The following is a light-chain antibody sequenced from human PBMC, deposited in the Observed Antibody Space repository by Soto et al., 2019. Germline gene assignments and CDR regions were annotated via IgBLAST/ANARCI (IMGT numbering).Light chain of an antibody. CDR3: QQYGSSPWT. CDR2: GAS. Sequence: ENGLTKSPGTLPLSPGKRATLSSRASQSISSSYLAWYQQRPGQAPRLLIYGASSRATGIPDRFSGSGSGTDFTLTISGLEPEDCAVYYCQQYGSSPWTFGQGTKVDIK. V-gene: IGKV3-20*01. CDR1: QSISSSY. J-gene: IGKJ1*01.